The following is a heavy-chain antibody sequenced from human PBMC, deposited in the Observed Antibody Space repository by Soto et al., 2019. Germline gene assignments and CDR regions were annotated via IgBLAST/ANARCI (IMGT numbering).Heavy chain of an antibody. D-gene: IGHD3-22*01. CDR1: GGSVGSSDSY. Sequence: SETLSLTCTVCGGSVGSSDSYWVWIRQPPGKGLEWIGSFYYGGTTYYNPSLKSRVTVSVDTSKNLFSLNLNSVTAADTAIYYCGSRGMILVPLWGQGTMVTVSS. CDR2: FYYGGTT. V-gene: IGHV4-39*01. J-gene: IGHJ3*01. CDR3: GSRGMILVPL.